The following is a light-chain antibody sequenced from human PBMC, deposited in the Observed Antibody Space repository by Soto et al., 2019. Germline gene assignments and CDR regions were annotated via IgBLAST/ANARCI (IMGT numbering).Light chain of an antibody. CDR2: GAS. Sequence: DIVLTQSPGTLSLSPGERATLSCRASQSVSSYYLAWYQQKPGQATRLLIYGASSSATGIPDRFSGSGSGTDFTLTISRLEPEDFVVYYCQQYGSSPMYTVGQGTKLEI. J-gene: IGKJ2*01. CDR3: QQYGSSPMYT. CDR1: QSVSSYY. V-gene: IGKV3-20*01.